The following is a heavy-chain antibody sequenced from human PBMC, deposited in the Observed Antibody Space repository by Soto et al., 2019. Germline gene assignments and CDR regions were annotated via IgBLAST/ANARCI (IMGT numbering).Heavy chain of an antibody. CDR2: IFSNDEK. CDR1: GFSLSNARMG. D-gene: IGHD6-6*01. V-gene: IGHV2-26*01. CDR3: ARIPHEQLVRPFFDY. Sequence: QVTLKASGPVLVKPTETLTLTCTVSGFSLSNARMGVSWIRQPPGKALEWLAHIFSNDEKSYSTSLKSRLTITKDTSKSQVVLTMTNMDPVDTATYYCARIPHEQLVRPFFDYWGQGTLVTVSS. J-gene: IGHJ4*02.